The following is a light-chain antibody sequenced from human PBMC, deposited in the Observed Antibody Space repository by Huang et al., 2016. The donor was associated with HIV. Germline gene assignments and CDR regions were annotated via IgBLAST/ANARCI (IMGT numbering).Light chain of an antibody. CDR2: KAS. Sequence: DIQMTQSPSTLSASVGDRVTITCRASQSISSWLAWYQQKPGKAPKLLIYKASSLESGVPSRFSGSGSGTEFTLTISSLQPDDFATYYCQQYNRWTFGQGTKVVIK. CDR3: QQYNRWT. CDR1: QSISSW. V-gene: IGKV1-5*03. J-gene: IGKJ1*01.